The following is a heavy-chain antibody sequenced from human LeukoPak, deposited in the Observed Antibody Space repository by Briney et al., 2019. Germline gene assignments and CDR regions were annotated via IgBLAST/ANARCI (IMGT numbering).Heavy chain of an antibody. CDR1: GGSFSKYY. V-gene: IGHV4-59*01. Sequence: SSEALSLTPSVPGGSFSKYYWCWMRQPPRKGLEWIGLIYYSGATDHNPSLKSRGNISIDTSKKQFSLKLSSVTAADTAVYYCARGVVLTGYPLDFWGRGTLVTVSS. J-gene: IGHJ4*02. CDR2: IYYSGAT. CDR3: ARGVVLTGYPLDF. D-gene: IGHD3-9*01.